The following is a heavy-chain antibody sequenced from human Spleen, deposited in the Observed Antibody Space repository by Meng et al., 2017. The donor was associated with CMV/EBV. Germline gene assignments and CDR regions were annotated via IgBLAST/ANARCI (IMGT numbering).Heavy chain of an antibody. V-gene: IGHV5-51*01. CDR1: GYSFTSYW. CDR2: IYPGDSDT. J-gene: IGHJ6*02. CDR3: ARHISLIAAAGTSYYYGMDV. Sequence: GGSLRLSCKGSGYSFTSYWIGWVRQMPGKGLEWMGIIYPGDSDTRYSPSFQGQVTISADKSISTAYLQWSSLKASDTAMYYCARHISLIAAAGTSYYYGMDVWGQGTTVTVSS. D-gene: IGHD6-13*01.